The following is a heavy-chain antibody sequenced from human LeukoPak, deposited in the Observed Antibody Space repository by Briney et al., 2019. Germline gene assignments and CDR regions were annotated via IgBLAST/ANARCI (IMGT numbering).Heavy chain of an antibody. J-gene: IGHJ4*02. Sequence: PGGSLRLSCAVSGFTFRSYSMNWVRQAPGKGLEWVSSISSSSSYIYYADSVKGRFTISRDNAKNSLYPQMNSLRAEDTAAYYCARAQTYASSWFDYWGQGTLVTVSS. CDR2: ISSSSSYI. V-gene: IGHV3-21*01. CDR1: GFTFRSYS. CDR3: ARAQTYASSWFDY. D-gene: IGHD6-13*01.